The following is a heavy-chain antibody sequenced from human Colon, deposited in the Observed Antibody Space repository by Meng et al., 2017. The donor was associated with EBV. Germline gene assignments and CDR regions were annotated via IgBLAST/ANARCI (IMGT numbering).Heavy chain of an antibody. CDR2: IHHSGSA. CDR3: ASFDHIPRRNYFDY. CDR1: GGSMSSVNYY. Sequence: AQLQEPLPVTVGPSQTLPLSCPCTGGSMSSVNYYWSWIRQPPGKGLEWIGYIHHSGSAYYNPSLKSRVSISVDTSKSQFSLNLNSMTAADTAVYYCASFDHIPRRNYFDYWGQGTLVTVSS. V-gene: IGHV4-30-4*01. J-gene: IGHJ4*02. D-gene: IGHD2-21*01.